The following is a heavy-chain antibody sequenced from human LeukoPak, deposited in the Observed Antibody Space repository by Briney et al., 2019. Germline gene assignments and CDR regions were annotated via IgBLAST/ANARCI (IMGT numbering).Heavy chain of an antibody. CDR1: GDSVSGSGVA. D-gene: IGHD1-7*01. CDR2: TYYGAKWFN. CDR3: ARGKNSAFDI. Sequence: SQTLSLTCDISGDSVSGSGVAWNWIRQSPSRGLEWLGRTYYGAKWFNEYSVSMRGRITIDPDASNSHFSLQVNSMTPEDTAMYYCARGKNSAFDIWSQGTMVTVSS. V-gene: IGHV6-1*01. J-gene: IGHJ3*02.